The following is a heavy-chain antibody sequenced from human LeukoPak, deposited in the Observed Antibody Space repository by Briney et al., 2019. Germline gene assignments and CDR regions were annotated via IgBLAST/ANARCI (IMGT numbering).Heavy chain of an antibody. CDR3: AKAPAAAGTGWYFQH. D-gene: IGHD6-13*01. Sequence: GGSLRLSCAASGFTFSSYAMSWVRQAPGKGLEWVSAISGSGGSTYYADSVRGRFTISRDNSKNTLYLQMNSLRAEDTAVYYCAKAPAAAGTGWYFQHWGQGTLVTVSS. J-gene: IGHJ1*01. CDR2: ISGSGGST. CDR1: GFTFSSYA. V-gene: IGHV3-23*01.